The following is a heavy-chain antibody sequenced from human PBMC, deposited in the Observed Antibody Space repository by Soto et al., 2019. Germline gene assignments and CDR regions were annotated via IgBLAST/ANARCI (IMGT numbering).Heavy chain of an antibody. CDR3: AKVSSSWYAGFFDL. D-gene: IGHD6-13*01. CDR1: GFTFSSHA. CDR2: LSGSGDSK. J-gene: IGHJ4*02. Sequence: GGSLRLSCTASGFTFSSHAMTWVRQAPGKGLEWVSGLSGSGDSKYYADSVKGRFTISRDNSMNTLYLQMKTLRAEDTAVYYCAKVSSSWYAGFFDLWGQGTRSPSPQ. V-gene: IGHV3-23*01.